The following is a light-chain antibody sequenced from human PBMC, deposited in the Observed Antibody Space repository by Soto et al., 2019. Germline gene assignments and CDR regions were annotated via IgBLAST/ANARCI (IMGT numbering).Light chain of an antibody. Sequence: IVWTQSPATLSLSTGERAILSSRASQSVSSNLAWYQQKPGQAPRLLIYGAFNRAAGIPARFSGSGSGTDFTLTISSLEPEDSAVYYCQQRNIWPPVTFGQGTRLEI. CDR3: QQRNIWPPVT. J-gene: IGKJ5*01. CDR1: QSVSSN. V-gene: IGKV3-11*01. CDR2: GAF.